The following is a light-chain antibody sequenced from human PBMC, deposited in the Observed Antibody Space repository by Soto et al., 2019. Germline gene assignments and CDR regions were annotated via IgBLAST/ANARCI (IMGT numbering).Light chain of an antibody. CDR3: QQSYTIPIT. J-gene: IGKJ5*01. CDR1: QSISIY. Sequence: DLQMTQSPSSLSASVGDRVTISCRASQSISIYLNWYQQKPGKAPNLLLYAASSLQGGVPLRFSGSGSGTDFTLTISSLQPEDFATYFCQQSYTIPITFGQGTRLEIK. V-gene: IGKV1-39*01. CDR2: AAS.